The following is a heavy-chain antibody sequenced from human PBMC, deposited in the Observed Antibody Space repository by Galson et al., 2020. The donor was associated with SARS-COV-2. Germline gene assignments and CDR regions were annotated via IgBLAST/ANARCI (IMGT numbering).Heavy chain of an antibody. CDR2: IYSGGST. Sequence: GESLKISCAASGFTVSSNYMSWVRQAPGKGLEWVSVIYSGGSTYYADSVKGRFTISRDNSKNTLDLQMNSLRAEDTAVYYCAREEHAVGTGFDYWGQGTLVTVSS. V-gene: IGHV3-53*01. D-gene: IGHD2-21*02. CDR3: AREEHAVGTGFDY. J-gene: IGHJ4*02. CDR1: GFTVSSNY.